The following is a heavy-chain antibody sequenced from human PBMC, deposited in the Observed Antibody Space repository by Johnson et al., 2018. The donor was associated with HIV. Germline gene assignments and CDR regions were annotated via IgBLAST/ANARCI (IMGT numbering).Heavy chain of an antibody. V-gene: IGHV3-30*04. CDR1: GFTFSSYA. CDR3: ARDVKVCAFDI. D-gene: IGHD3-16*01. J-gene: IGHJ3*02. CDR2: IWYDGSHK. Sequence: QMLLVESGGGVVQPGRSLRLSCAASGFTFSSYAMHWVRQAPGKGLEWVAVIWYDGSHKYSADSVKGRFTISRDNSKNTLYLQMNSLSAEDTAVYYCARDVKVCAFDIWGQGTMVTVSS.